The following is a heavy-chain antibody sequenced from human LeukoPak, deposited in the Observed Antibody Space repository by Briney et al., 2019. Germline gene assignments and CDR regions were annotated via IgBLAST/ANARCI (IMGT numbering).Heavy chain of an antibody. CDR2: ITGSGGST. CDR3: AKTPIGNQPGGDI. CDR1: GFTFSSYA. V-gene: IGHV3-23*01. J-gene: IGHJ4*02. D-gene: IGHD1-14*01. Sequence: GGSLRLSCAASGFTFSSYAMNWVRQAPGKGLEWVSTITGSGGSTYYADSVKGRFTISRDNSKNTPYLQMNSLRAEDTAVYYCAKTPIGNQPGGDIWGQGTLVTVSS.